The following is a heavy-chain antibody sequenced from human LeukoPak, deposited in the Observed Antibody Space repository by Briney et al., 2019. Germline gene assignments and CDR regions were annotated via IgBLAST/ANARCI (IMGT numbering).Heavy chain of an antibody. V-gene: IGHV4-34*01. CDR1: GGSFSGYY. D-gene: IGHD4-17*01. CDR2: INHSGST. Sequence: PSETLSLTCAVYGGSFSGYYWSWIRQPPGKGLEWIGEINHSGSTNYNPSLKSRVTISVDTSKNQFSLKLSSVTAADTAVYYCARSDYGCFDYGGQGTLVTVSS. J-gene: IGHJ4*02. CDR3: ARSDYGCFDY.